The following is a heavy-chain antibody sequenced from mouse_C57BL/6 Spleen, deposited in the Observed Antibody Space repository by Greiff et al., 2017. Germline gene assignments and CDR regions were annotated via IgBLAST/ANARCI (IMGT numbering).Heavy chain of an antibody. CDR2: IDPANGNT. J-gene: IGHJ1*03. Sequence: VQLKESVAELVRPGASVKLSCTASGFNIKNTYMPWVKQRPEQGLEWIGRIDPANGNTKYAPKFQGKATITADTSSNTAYLQLSSLTSEDTAIYYCAFYYSNYEGYFDVWGTGTTVTVSS. CDR1: GFNIKNTY. CDR3: AFYYSNYEGYFDV. D-gene: IGHD2-5*01. V-gene: IGHV14-3*01.